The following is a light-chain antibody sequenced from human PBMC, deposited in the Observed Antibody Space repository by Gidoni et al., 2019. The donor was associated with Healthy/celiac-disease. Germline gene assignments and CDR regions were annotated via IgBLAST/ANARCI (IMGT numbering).Light chain of an antibody. V-gene: IGKV3-20*01. CDR2: GAS. CDR1: QSVSSSY. CDR3: QQYGSSPLT. Sequence: EIVLPQSPGTLSLSPGERATLSCRASQSVSSSYFAWYQQKPGQAPRLLIYGASSRATGIPDRVSGSGSGTDFTLTISRLEPEDFAVYYCQQYGSSPLTFGGGTKVEIK. J-gene: IGKJ4*01.